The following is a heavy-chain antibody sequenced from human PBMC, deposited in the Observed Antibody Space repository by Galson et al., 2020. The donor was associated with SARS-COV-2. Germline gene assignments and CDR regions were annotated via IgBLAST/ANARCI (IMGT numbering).Heavy chain of an antibody. CDR2: TFYRPRWFR. CDR3: ARGRARANWGDEFDH. CDR1: GDSVSSNSVT. D-gene: IGHD7-27*01. J-gene: IGHJ5*02. V-gene: IGHV6-1*01. Sequence: SQTLSLTCAISGDSVSSNSVTWNWIRQSPSRGIEWLGGTFYRPRWFRNYAASVRGRITIDPDTSKNQFSLQLNSVTPEDTAVYYCARGRARANWGDEFDHWGQGTLVTVSS.